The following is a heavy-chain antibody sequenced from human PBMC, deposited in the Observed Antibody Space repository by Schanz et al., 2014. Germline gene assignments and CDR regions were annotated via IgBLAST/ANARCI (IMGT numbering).Heavy chain of an antibody. CDR3: ARDGYSVVVISPTESFDI. CDR1: GFTLSNYA. D-gene: IGHD2-21*01. CDR2: LSEGGGGT. J-gene: IGHJ3*02. Sequence: EVQLVESGGGLVKPGGSLRLSCAASGFTLSNYAMSWVRQAPGKGLEWVSALSEGGGGTHYADSVRGRFTISSDSSRNTLYLQMNSLRAEDTAVYYCARDGYSVVVISPTESFDIWGQGTMVTVSP. V-gene: IGHV3-23*04.